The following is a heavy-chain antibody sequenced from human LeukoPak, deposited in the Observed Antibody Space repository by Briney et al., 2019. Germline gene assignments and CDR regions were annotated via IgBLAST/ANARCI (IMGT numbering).Heavy chain of an antibody. J-gene: IGHJ5*02. CDR1: AFTFSDYY. Sequence: GGSLRLSCAASAFTFSDYYMSWIRQAPGKGLEWVSYISSSSSYTNYADSVKGRFTISRDNAKNSLYLQMNSLRAEDTAVYYCARDSGVAVAGTGWFDPWGQGTLVTVSS. CDR2: ISSSSSYT. V-gene: IGHV3-11*06. D-gene: IGHD6-19*01. CDR3: ARDSGVAVAGTGWFDP.